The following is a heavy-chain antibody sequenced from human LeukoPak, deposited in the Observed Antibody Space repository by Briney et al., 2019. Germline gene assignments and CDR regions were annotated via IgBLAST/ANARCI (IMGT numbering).Heavy chain of an antibody. CDR3: ARVRRRSTPSWIQLWLFDY. Sequence: PSETLSLTCTVSGGSISSYYWSWIRQPPGKGLEWIGYIYYSGSTNYNPSLKSRVTISVDTSKNQFSLKLSSVTAADTAVYYCARVRRRSTPSWIQLWLFDYWGQGTLVTVSS. D-gene: IGHD5-18*01. CDR1: GGSISSYY. J-gene: IGHJ4*02. V-gene: IGHV4-59*01. CDR2: IYYSGST.